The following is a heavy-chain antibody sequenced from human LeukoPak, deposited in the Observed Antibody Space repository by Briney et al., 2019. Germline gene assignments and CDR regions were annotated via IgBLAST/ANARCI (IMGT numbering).Heavy chain of an antibody. CDR1: GGPFSGYH. CDR2: FNPSGST. CDR3: SRVATGTFEAY. V-gene: IGHV4-34*01. Sequence: PSETLSLTCAVYGGPFSGYHWTWIRQPPGKGLEWIGEFNPSGSTTYNPSLKSRVTISVDTSKNQFSLKLSSVTAADTAVYYCSRVATGTFEAYWGQGTLVSVSS. J-gene: IGHJ4*02. D-gene: IGHD6-13*01.